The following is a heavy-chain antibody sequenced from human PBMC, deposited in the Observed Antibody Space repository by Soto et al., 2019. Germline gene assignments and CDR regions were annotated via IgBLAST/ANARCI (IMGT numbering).Heavy chain of an antibody. D-gene: IGHD6-6*01. J-gene: IGHJ4*02. Sequence: QVQLVQSGAEVKKPGSSVKVSCKASGGTFSSYSISWVRQAHGQGLEWMGGIIPIFGTANYAQKFQGRVTITADESTSTAYMELSSLRSEDTAVYYCAIEYSSSPPYYPIGYWGQGTLVTVSS. V-gene: IGHV1-69*01. CDR1: GGTFSSYS. CDR2: IIPIFGTA. CDR3: AIEYSSSPPYYPIGY.